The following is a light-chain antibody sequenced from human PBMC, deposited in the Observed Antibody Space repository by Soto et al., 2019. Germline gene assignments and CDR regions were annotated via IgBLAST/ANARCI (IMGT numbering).Light chain of an antibody. CDR3: QSYNDWPFT. J-gene: IGKJ2*01. V-gene: IGKV3-15*01. CDR2: GAS. Sequence: EIVMTQPPATLSVSPGERVTVSCRASESLSTYLAWYQQKPGQAPRLLIYGASTKATGIPARFSGSGSATDFTLSISSLQSEDFAVYYCQSYNDWPFTFGQGTKLEI. CDR1: ESLSTY.